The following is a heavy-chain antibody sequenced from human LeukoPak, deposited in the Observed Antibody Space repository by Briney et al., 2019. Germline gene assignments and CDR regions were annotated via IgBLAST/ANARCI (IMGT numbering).Heavy chain of an antibody. V-gene: IGHV1-2*02. CDR3: ARVADYGDYTLPGDY. CDR1: GYTFTDYY. CDR2: INPNSGGT. J-gene: IGHJ4*02. D-gene: IGHD4-17*01. Sequence: ASVKVSCKASGYTFTDYYMHWVRQAPGQGLERMGWINPNSGGTNYAQKFQGRVTMTRDTSINTAYMELSSLRSDDTAVYYCARVADYGDYTLPGDYWGQGTLVTVSS.